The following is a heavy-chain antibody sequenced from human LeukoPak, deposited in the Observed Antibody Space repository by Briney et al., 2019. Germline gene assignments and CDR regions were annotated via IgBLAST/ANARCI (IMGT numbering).Heavy chain of an antibody. CDR3: ARGEYGSGSYHIDY. V-gene: IGHV3-21*01. Sequence: GGSLRLSFAASGFTFSSYSMNWVRQAPGKGLEWVSFISVSISYIYNEDSVKGRFTISRENAKNSLYLQMNSMRAEDTAVYYCARGEYGSGSYHIDYWGQGTLVTVSS. J-gene: IGHJ4*02. D-gene: IGHD3-10*01. CDR1: GFTFSSYS. CDR2: ISVSISYI.